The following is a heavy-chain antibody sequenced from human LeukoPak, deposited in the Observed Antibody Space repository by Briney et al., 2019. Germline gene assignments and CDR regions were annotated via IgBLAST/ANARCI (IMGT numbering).Heavy chain of an antibody. CDR1: GFTFSSYA. CDR3: AKDIPDIVVVVAATGFDY. J-gene: IGHJ4*02. V-gene: IGHV3-23*01. Sequence: GGSLRLSCAASGFTFSSYAMSWVRQTPGKGLEWVSAISGSGGSTYYADSVKGRFTISRDNSKNTLYLQMNSLRAEDTAVYYCAKDIPDIVVVVAATGFDYWGQGTLVTVSS. CDR2: ISGSGGST. D-gene: IGHD2-15*01.